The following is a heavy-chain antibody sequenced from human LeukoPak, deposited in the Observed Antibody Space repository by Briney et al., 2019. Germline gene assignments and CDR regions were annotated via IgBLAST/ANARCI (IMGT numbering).Heavy chain of an antibody. CDR2: IIPIFGTA. J-gene: IGHJ4*02. D-gene: IGHD3-22*01. CDR1: GGTFSSYA. Sequence: ASVKVSCKASGGTFSSYAISWVRQAPGQGLEWMGGIIPIFGTANYAQKFQGRVTITADESTSTAYMELSSLRSEDTAVYYCARDRNYDGSVYYEDDYFDYWGQGTLVTVSS. CDR3: ARDRNYDGSVYYEDDYFDY. V-gene: IGHV1-69*13.